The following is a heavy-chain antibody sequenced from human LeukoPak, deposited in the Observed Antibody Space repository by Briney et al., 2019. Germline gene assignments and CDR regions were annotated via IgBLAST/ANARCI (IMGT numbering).Heavy chain of an antibody. CDR2: IYSGGTT. V-gene: IGHV3-53*01. CDR3: ATSSAGWLYFDY. CDR1: GFTVSSNS. D-gene: IGHD3-22*01. J-gene: IGHJ4*02. Sequence: PGGSLRLSCAASGFTVSSNSMNWVRQAPGRGLEWVSVIYSGGTTYYADSAKGRFTISRDNSKNTLYLQMNSLRAEDTAVYYCATSSAGWLYFDYWGQGTLVTVSS.